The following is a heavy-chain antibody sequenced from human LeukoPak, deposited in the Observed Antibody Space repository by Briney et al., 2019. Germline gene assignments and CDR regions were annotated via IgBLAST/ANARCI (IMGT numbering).Heavy chain of an antibody. D-gene: IGHD2-21*01. V-gene: IGHV4-34*01. J-gene: IGHJ4*02. CDR3: ARGGLGDN. Sequence: SETLSLTCAVYGGSLSGYYWSWIRQPPGRGLEWIGEINRSGSANYNPSLKSRVTVSVGTSKNQFSLKLSSVTAADTAVYCCARGGLGDNWGQGTLVTVSS. CDR2: INRSGSA. CDR1: GGSLSGYY.